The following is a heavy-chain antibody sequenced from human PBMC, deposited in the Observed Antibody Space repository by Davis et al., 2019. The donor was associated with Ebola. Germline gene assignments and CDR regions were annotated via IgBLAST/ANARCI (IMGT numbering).Heavy chain of an antibody. Sequence: PGGSLRLSCAASGFTFSGSAMHWVRQASGKGLEWVGRIRSRANSYATAYAASVKGRFTISRDDSKNTAYLQMNSLKTEDTAVYYCTGTVAGVDYWGQGTLVTVSS. CDR3: TGTVAGVDY. J-gene: IGHJ4*02. D-gene: IGHD6-19*01. V-gene: IGHV3-73*01. CDR2: IRSRANSYAT. CDR1: GFTFSGSA.